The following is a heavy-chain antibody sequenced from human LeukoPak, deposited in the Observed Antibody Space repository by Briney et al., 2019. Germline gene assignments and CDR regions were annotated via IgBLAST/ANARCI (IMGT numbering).Heavy chain of an antibody. CDR1: GFTFSSYW. CDR3: ARTIGRVVVN. Sequence: GGSLRLSCAASGFTFSSYWMHWVRQAPGKGLEYVSAISSNGGSTYYANSVKGRFTISRDNSKNTLYLQMGSLRAEDMAVHYCARTIGRVVVNWGQGTLVTVSS. CDR2: ISSNGGST. D-gene: IGHD2-15*01. V-gene: IGHV3-64*01. J-gene: IGHJ4*02.